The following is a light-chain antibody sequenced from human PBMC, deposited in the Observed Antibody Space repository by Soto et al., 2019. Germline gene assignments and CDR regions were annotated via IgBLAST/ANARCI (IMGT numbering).Light chain of an antibody. CDR2: KAS. CDR1: QTISSW. CDR3: QHYNSYSEA. Sequence: DMQMTQSPSTLSGSVGDRVTITCRASQTISSWLAWYQQKPGKAHKLLIYKASTLKSGVPSRFSGSGSGAEFTLTIRSLQPDDFATYYCQHYNSYSEAFGQGTKVDIK. J-gene: IGKJ1*01. V-gene: IGKV1-5*03.